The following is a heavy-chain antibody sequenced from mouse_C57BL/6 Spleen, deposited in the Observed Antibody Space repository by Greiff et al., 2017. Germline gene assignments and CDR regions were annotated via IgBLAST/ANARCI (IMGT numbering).Heavy chain of an antibody. V-gene: IGHV1-72*01. J-gene: IGHJ4*01. Sequence: QLQQPGAELVKPGASVKLSCKASGYTFTSYWMHWVKQRPGRGLEWIGRIDPNSGGTKYNEKFKSKATLTVDKPSSTAYMQLSSLTSEDSAVYYCAKGDYDRAYYAMDYWGQGTSVTVSS. CDR2: IDPNSGGT. D-gene: IGHD2-4*01. CDR3: AKGDYDRAYYAMDY. CDR1: GYTFTSYW.